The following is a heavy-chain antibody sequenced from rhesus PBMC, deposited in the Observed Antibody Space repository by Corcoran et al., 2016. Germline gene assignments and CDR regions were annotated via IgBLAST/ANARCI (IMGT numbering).Heavy chain of an antibody. J-gene: IGHJ4*01. D-gene: IGHD6-43*01. CDR2: VNPAVGEA. V-gene: IGHV1-111*02. CDR3: ATAGIAAA. Sequence: EVQLVQSGAEVKKPGASVKISCKASGYTFTDYYLHWVRQAPGKGLEWRGRVNPAVGEAKHEQKFQDRVTITADTSTDTAYMGLSSLRSEDTAVYYCATAGIAAAWGQGVLVTVSS. CDR1: GYTFTDYY.